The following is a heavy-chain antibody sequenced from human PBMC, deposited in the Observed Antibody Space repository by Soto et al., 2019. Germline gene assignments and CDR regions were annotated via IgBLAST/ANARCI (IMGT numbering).Heavy chain of an antibody. CDR1: GFTFSSYS. D-gene: IGHD3-16*02. J-gene: IGHJ4*02. CDR2: ISSSSSTI. V-gene: IGHV3-48*01. Sequence: GGSLRLSCAASGFTFSSYSMNWVRQAPGKGLEWVSYISSSSSTIYYADSVKGRFTISRDNAKNSLYLQMNSLRAEDTAVYYCASPNGGVIVSPPYYWGQGTLVTVSS. CDR3: ASPNGGVIVSPPYY.